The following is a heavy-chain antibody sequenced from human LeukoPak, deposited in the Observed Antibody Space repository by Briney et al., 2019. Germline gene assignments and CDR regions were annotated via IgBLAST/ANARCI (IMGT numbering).Heavy chain of an antibody. V-gene: IGHV1-2*02. J-gene: IGHJ6*03. CDR1: GYTFTGYY. D-gene: IGHD1-26*01. CDR3: ARERIPTTYYYYYMDV. CDR2: INPNSGGT. Sequence: ASVKVSCKASGYTFTGYYMHWVRQAPGQGLEWMGWINPNSGGTNYAQKFQGRVTMTRDTSISTAYMELSRLRSDDTAVYYCARERIPTTYYYYYMDVWGKGTTVTISS.